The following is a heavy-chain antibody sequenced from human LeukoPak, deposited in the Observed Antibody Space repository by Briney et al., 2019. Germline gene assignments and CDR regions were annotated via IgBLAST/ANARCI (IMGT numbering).Heavy chain of an antibody. J-gene: IGHJ4*02. D-gene: IGHD5-18*01. V-gene: IGHV5-51*01. CDR3: ASGLYSYGFSDY. CDR1: GYSFTSYW. Sequence: GESLKISGKGSGYSFTSYWIGWVRKMPGKGLEWMGIIYPGESDTRYSTSFQGQATISAAQSISTAYRQWSGREASDTAMYYCASGLYSYGFSDYWGQGTLVTVSS. CDR2: IYPGESDT.